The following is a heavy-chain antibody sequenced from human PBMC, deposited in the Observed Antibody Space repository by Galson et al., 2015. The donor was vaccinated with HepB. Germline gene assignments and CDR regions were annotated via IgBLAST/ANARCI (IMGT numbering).Heavy chain of an antibody. D-gene: IGHD2-2*01. CDR1: GYTFTDYY. CDR3: ATDRALYCSSTSCYAAFGY. CDR2: VDPEDGET. J-gene: IGHJ4*02. Sequence: VKVSCKVSGYTFTDYYMHWVQQAPGKGLEWMGLVDPEDGETIYAEKFQGRVTITADTSTDTAYMELSSLRSEDTAVYYCATDRALYCSSTSCYAAFGYWGQGTLVTVSS. V-gene: IGHV1-69-2*01.